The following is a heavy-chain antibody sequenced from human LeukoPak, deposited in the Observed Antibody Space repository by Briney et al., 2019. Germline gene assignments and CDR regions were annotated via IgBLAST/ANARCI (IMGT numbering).Heavy chain of an antibody. CDR3: ARGHVVVPAAPFDY. J-gene: IGHJ4*02. V-gene: IGHV1-2*02. D-gene: IGHD2-2*01. CDR1: GYTFTGYY. Sequence: ASVKVSCKASGYTFTGYYMHWVRQAPGQGLGWMGWVNPNSGGTNYAQKFQGRVTMTRDTSISTAYMELSRLRSDDTAVYYCARGHVVVPAAPFDYWGQGTLVTVSS. CDR2: VNPNSGGT.